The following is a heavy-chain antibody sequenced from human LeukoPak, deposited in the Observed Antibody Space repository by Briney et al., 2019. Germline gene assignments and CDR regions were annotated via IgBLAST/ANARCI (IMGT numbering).Heavy chain of an antibody. CDR2: IKSKTDGGTT. D-gene: IGHD2-2*01. CDR1: GFTFSSHW. CDR3: TTGYCSRTSCYYFDY. V-gene: IGHV3-15*01. Sequence: GGSLRLSCAASGFTFSSHWMSWVRQAPGKGLEGVGRIKSKTDGGTTDYAAPVKGRFTISRDDSKNTPYLQMNSLKTEDTAVYYCTTGYCSRTSCYYFDYWGQGTLVTVSS. J-gene: IGHJ4*02.